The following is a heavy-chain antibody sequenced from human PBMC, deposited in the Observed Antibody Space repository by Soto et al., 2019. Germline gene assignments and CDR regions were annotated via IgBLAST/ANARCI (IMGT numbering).Heavy chain of an antibody. CDR2: VSADGVSS. J-gene: IGHJ4*02. Sequence: GGSLRLSCEGPGFTFSSFAMGWVRQAPGKGLEWLSSVSADGVSSFSADSVRGRFRVSRDNSKNTLFLQMRFLRVEDTAVYYCAKTRQAPVGTHFFDLWGQGTQVTVSS. CDR3: AKTRQAPVGTHFFDL. CDR1: GFTFSSFA. V-gene: IGHV3-23*01.